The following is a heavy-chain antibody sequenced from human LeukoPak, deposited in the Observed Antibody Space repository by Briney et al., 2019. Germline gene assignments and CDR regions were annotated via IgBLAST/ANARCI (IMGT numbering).Heavy chain of an antibody. D-gene: IGHD3-22*01. CDR3: ARDPPPKTYYYDSSGYAEGLEGDPYYYYYGMDV. V-gene: IGHV1-2*02. CDR1: GYTFTDYY. CDR2: INPNSGGT. J-gene: IGHJ6*02. Sequence: ASVKVSCKASGYTFTDYYMHWVRQAPGQGLEWMGWINPNSGGTNYAQKFQGRVTMTRDTSISTAYMELSRLRSDDTAVYYCARDPPPKTYYYDSSGYAEGLEGDPYYYYYGMDVWGQGTTVTVSS.